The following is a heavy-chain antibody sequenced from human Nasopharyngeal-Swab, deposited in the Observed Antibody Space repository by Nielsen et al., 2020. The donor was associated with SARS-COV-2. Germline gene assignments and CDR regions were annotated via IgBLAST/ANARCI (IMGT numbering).Heavy chain of an antibody. CDR3: ARAFSSWYVMQASDYFDY. J-gene: IGHJ4*02. Sequence: ASVKVSCKASGYTFTGYYMHWVRQAPGQELEWMGIINPSGGSTSYAQKFQGRVTMTRDTSTSTVYMELSSLRSEDTAVYYCARAFSSWYVMQASDYFDYWGQGTLVTVSS. D-gene: IGHD6-13*01. V-gene: IGHV1-46*01. CDR2: INPSGGST. CDR1: GYTFTGYY.